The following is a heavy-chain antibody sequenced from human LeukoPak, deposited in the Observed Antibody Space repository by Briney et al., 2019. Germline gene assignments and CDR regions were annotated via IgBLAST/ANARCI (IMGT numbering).Heavy chain of an antibody. CDR2: IYYSGST. CDR1: GGSINNGGYY. V-gene: IGHV4-39*07. D-gene: IGHD6-13*01. CDR3: ARDGIAAADPFDY. Sequence: SETLSLTCTVSGGSINNGGYYWGWIRQPPGKGLEWIGNIYYSGSTYYNPSLQNRVTISVDTSKNQFSLRLSSVTAADSAVYYCARDGIAAADPFDYWGQGTLVTVSS. J-gene: IGHJ4*02.